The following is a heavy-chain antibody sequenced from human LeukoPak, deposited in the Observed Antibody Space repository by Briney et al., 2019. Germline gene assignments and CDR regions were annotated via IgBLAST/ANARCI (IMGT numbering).Heavy chain of an antibody. CDR3: ARHGSSWDYYLDY. V-gene: IGHV3-21*01. CDR1: GFTFSSYS. D-gene: IGHD6-13*01. Sequence: GGSLRLSCAASGFTFSSYSMNWVRQAPGKGLEWISSISSSSSYISYADSVKGRFTISRDTAKKSLYLQMNSLRAEDTAVYYCARHGSSWDYYLDYWGQGTLVTVSS. J-gene: IGHJ4*02. CDR2: ISSSSSYI.